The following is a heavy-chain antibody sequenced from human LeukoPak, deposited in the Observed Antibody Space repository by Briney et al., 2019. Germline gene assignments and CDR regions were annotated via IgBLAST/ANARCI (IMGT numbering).Heavy chain of an antibody. CDR2: IYHSGST. J-gene: IGHJ4*02. D-gene: IGHD1-26*01. CDR3: ASGGLGSFDF. Sequence: SGTLSLTCAVSGGSFSSSYWWSWVRQPPGKGLEWIGEIYHSGSTYYNPSLKSRVTMSVDKSKNQFSLKLNSVTAADTAVYYCASGGLGSFDFWGQGALVTVSS. V-gene: IGHV4-4*02. CDR1: GGSFSSSYW.